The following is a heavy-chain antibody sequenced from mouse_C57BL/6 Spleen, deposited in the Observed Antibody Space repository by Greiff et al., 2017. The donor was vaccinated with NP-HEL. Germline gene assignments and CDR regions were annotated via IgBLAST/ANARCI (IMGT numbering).Heavy chain of an antibody. CDR1: GFSFNTYA. V-gene: IGHV10-1*01. CDR2: IRSKSNNYAT. Sequence: EVKLQESGGGLVQPKGSLKLSCAASGFSFNTYAMNWVRQAPGKGLEWVARIRSKSNNYATYYADSVKDRFTISRDDSESMLYLQMNNLKTEDTAMYYCVGGNYDFAYWGQGTLVTVSA. CDR3: VGGNYDFAY. D-gene: IGHD2-1*01. J-gene: IGHJ3*01.